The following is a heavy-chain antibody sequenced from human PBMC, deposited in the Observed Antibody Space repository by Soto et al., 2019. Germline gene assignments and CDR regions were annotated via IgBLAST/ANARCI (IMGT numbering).Heavy chain of an antibody. CDR3: ARERRSPYYYYYGMDV. CDR1: GFTFSSYG. CDR2: IWYDGSNK. Sequence: QVQLVESGGGVVQPGRSLRLSCAASGFTFSSYGMHWVRQAPGKGLEWVAVIWYDGSNKYYADSVKGRFTISRDNSKNPLYLQMTSLRAEDTAVYYCARERRSPYYYYYGMDVWGQGTTVTVSS. J-gene: IGHJ6*02. V-gene: IGHV3-33*01.